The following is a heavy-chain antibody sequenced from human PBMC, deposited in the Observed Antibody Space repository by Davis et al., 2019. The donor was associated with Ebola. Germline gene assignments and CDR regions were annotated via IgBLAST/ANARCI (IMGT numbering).Heavy chain of an antibody. J-gene: IGHJ4*02. D-gene: IGHD6-6*01. Sequence: MPSETLSLTCAVSGGSISSGGYSWSWIRQPPGKGLEWIGYIYYSGSTYYNPSLKSRVSISVDTSETQFSLKLNSVTAADTAVYYCARIRQQFAYFDYWGQGTLVTVSS. CDR3: ARIRQQFAYFDY. CDR2: IYYSGST. CDR1: GGSISSGGYS. V-gene: IGHV4-30-4*07.